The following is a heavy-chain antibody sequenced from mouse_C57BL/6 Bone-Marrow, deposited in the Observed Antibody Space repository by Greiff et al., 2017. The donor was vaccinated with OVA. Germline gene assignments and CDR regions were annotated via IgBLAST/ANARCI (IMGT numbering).Heavy chain of an antibody. D-gene: IGHD1-1*01. CDR1: GYSFTGYY. Sequence: EVQLQQSGPELVKPGASVKISCKASGYSFTGYYMNWVKQSPEKSLEWIGEINPSTGGTTYNQKFKAKATLTVDKSSSTAYMQLKSLTSEDSAVYYCARNLYYYGSSPFAYWGQGTLVTVSA. CDR2: INPSTGGT. CDR3: ARNLYYYGSSPFAY. J-gene: IGHJ3*01. V-gene: IGHV1-42*01.